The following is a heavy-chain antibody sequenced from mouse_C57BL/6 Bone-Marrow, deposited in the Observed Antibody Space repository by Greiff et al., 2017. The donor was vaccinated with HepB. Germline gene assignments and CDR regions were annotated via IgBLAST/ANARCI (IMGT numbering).Heavy chain of an antibody. J-gene: IGHJ4*01. CDR3: ARGLPAMDY. CDR1: GYSITSGYY. V-gene: IGHV3-6*01. Sequence: EVKLEESGPGLVKPSQSLSLTCSVTGYSITSGYYWNWIRQFPGNKLEWMGYISYDGSNNYNPSLKNRISITRDTSKNQFFLKLNSVTTEDTATYYCARGLPAMDYWGQGTSVTVSS. CDR2: ISYDGSN.